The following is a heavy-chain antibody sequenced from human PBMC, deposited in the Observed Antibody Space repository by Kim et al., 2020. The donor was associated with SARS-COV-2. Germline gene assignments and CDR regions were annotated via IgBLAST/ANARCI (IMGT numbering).Heavy chain of an antibody. CDR3: AKGSPMVRGVQRTFDI. CDR1: GFTFSSYA. Sequence: GGSLRLSCAASGFTFSSYAMSWVRQAPGKGLEWVSAISGSGGSTYYADSVKGRFTISRDNSKNTLYLQMNSLRAEDTAVYYCAKGSPMVRGVQRTFDIWGQGTMVTVSS. V-gene: IGHV3-23*01. D-gene: IGHD3-10*01. CDR2: ISGSGGST. J-gene: IGHJ3*02.